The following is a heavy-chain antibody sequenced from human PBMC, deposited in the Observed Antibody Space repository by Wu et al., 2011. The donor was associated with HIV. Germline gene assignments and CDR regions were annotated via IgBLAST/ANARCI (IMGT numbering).Heavy chain of an antibody. CDR2: INPSGGRT. J-gene: IGHJ3*02. Sequence: QVQLVQSGAEVRKPGASVKVSCKALWIHLSPTMSINWVRQAPGQGLEWMGIINPSGGRTTYAQKFQGRVTLTRDTSISTAYMGLSRLRSDDTAVYYCARGEMTTIEPRDAFDIWGQGTMVTVSS. D-gene: IGHD5-24*01. V-gene: IGHV1-46*01. CDR3: ARGEMTTIEPRDAFDI. CDR1: IHLSPTMS.